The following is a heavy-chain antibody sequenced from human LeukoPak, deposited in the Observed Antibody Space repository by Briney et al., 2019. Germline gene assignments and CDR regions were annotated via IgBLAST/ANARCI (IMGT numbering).Heavy chain of an antibody. J-gene: IGHJ4*02. D-gene: IGHD5-24*01. Sequence: GGSLRLSCAASGFTFSGSAMHWVRQASGKGLEWVGRIRSKANSYATAYAASVKGRFTISRDDSKNTAYLQMNSLKTEDTDVYYCTRHGGDGYNFVLPWDWGQGTLVTVSS. V-gene: IGHV3-73*01. CDR2: IRSKANSYAT. CDR1: GFTFSGSA. CDR3: TRHGGDGYNFVLPWD.